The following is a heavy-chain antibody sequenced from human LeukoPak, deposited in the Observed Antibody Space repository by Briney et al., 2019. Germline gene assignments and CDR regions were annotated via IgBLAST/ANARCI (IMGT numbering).Heavy chain of an antibody. V-gene: IGHV1-18*01. CDR3: AREYYYDSKIDY. CDR1: GYTFTSYA. Sequence: GASVKVSCKASGYTFTSYAMNWVRQAPGQGLEWMGWISAYNGNTNYAQKLQGRVTMTTDTSTSTAYMELRSLRSDDTAVYYCAREYYYDSKIDYWGQGTLVTVSS. J-gene: IGHJ4*02. CDR2: ISAYNGNT. D-gene: IGHD3-22*01.